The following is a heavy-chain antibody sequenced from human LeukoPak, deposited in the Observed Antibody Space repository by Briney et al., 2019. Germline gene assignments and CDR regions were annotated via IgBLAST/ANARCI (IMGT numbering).Heavy chain of an antibody. CDR2: ISGSGGST. V-gene: IGHV3-23*01. CDR3: AKSPGYYDIP. CDR1: GFTFSSYS. J-gene: IGHJ5*02. Sequence: GGSLRLSCAASGFTFSSYSKNWVRQAPGKGLEWVSAISGSGGSTYYADSVKGRFTISRDNSKNTLYLQMNSLRAEDTAVYYCAKSPGYYDIPWGQGTLVTVSS. D-gene: IGHD3-22*01.